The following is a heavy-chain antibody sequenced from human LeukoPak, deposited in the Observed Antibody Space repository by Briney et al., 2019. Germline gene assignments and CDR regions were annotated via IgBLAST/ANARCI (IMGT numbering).Heavy chain of an antibody. CDR1: GYTFSDYY. CDR3: ARGMLDLRAGGDV. Sequence: GASVKVSCKTSGYTFSDYYIHWIRQAPGQGLEWVGWINPNSGNTGYAQKFQGRVTITRNTSISTAYMELSSLRSEDTAVYYCARGMLDLRAGGDVWGKGTTVTVSS. J-gene: IGHJ6*04. CDR2: INPNSGNT. D-gene: IGHD3-16*01. V-gene: IGHV1-8*03.